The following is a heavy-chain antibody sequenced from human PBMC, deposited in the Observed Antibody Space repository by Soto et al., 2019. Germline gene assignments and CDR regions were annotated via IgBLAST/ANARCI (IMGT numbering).Heavy chain of an antibody. Sequence: ASVKVSCKASGYTFTSYGISWVRQAPGQGLEWMGWISAYNGNTNYAQKLQGRVTMTTVTSMSTAYMELRSLRSDDTAVYYCARGCSSTSCYLVGYYYGMDVWGQGTTVTVSS. V-gene: IGHV1-18*01. CDR3: ARGCSSTSCYLVGYYYGMDV. J-gene: IGHJ6*02. CDR2: ISAYNGNT. D-gene: IGHD2-2*01. CDR1: GYTFTSYG.